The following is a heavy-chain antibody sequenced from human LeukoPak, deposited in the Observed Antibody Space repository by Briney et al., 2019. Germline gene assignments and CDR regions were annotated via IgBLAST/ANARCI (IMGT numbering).Heavy chain of an antibody. CDR2: ISAYNSNT. CDR1: GYTFTTYG. Sequence: ASXXXSCKASGYTFTTYGISWVRQAPGQGLEWMGWISAYNSNTNYAQKLQGRVTITRDTSTSTAYMELRSLRSDDTAEYYCVRENDSTGYPFGYCGQGTLVTVSS. D-gene: IGHD3-22*01. V-gene: IGHV1-18*01. J-gene: IGHJ4*02. CDR3: VRENDSTGYPFGY.